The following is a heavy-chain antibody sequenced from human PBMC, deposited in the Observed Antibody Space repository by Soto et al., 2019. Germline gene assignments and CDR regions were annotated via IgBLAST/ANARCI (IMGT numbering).Heavy chain of an antibody. CDR3: ARPGYCSSTSCYFFAFDI. J-gene: IGHJ3*02. D-gene: IGHD2-2*01. V-gene: IGHV4-39*01. CDR2: IYYSGST. CDR1: GGSISSSSYY. Sequence: SETLSLTCTISGGSISSSSYYWGWIRQPPGKGLEWIGSIYYSGSTYYNPSLKSRVTISVDTSKNQFSLKLSSVTAADTAVYYCARPGYCSSTSCYFFAFDIWGQGTMLTVSS.